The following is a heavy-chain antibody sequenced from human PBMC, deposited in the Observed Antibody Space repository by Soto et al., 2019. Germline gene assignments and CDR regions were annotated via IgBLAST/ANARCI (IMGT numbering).Heavy chain of an antibody. CDR2: IYSGGST. CDR3: ARLYGDTAMVYYYYYGMDV. D-gene: IGHD5-18*01. J-gene: IGHJ6*02. CDR1: GFTVSSNY. V-gene: IGHV3-66*04. Sequence: EVQLVESGGGLVQPGGSLRLSCAASGFTVSSNYMSWVRQAPGKGLEWVSVIYSGGSTYYADSVKGRFTISRDNSKNTRYLQMNSLRAEDTAVYYCARLYGDTAMVYYYYYGMDVWGQGTTVTVSS.